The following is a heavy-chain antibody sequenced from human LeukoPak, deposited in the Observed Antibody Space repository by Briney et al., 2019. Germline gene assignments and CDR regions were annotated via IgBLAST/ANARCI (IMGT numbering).Heavy chain of an antibody. CDR3: ARADLSGWYGGGY. J-gene: IGHJ4*02. V-gene: IGHV1-18*01. CDR2: ISAYNGDT. D-gene: IGHD6-19*01. Sequence: GASVKVSCKASGYTFTSYCFIWVRQAPGQGLEWMGWISAYNGDTDYAQKLQGRVTLTTDTSTSTAYMEMRSLRSDDTAVYYCARADLSGWYGGGYWGQGTLVTVSS. CDR1: GYTFTSYC.